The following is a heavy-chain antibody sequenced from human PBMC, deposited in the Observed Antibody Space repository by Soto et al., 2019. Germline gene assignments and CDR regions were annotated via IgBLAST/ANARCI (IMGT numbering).Heavy chain of an antibody. CDR3: ARGGGWLIED. CDR2: IKQDGSEI. Sequence: DVQLVESGGGLVQPGGSLRLSCEDSALPKCWMAWVRQAPGKGLEWVANIKQDGSEIEYVDAVKGRFTISRDNAKKSLYLQMNSLTVEDTAVYYCARGGGWLIEDWGQGILVTVSS. D-gene: IGHD3-16*01. V-gene: IGHV3-7*01. CDR1: ALPKCW. J-gene: IGHJ4*02.